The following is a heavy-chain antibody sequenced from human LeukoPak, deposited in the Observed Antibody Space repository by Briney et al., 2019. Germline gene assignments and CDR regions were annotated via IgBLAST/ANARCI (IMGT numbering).Heavy chain of an antibody. Sequence: SVKVSCKASGGTFSSYAISWVRQAPGQGLEWMGRIIPILGIANYAQKFQGRVTITADKSTSTAYMELSSLRSEDTAVYYCARSPYPAPDYYDSSGYRGPRGTGDYYYGMDVWGQGTTVTVSS. CDR3: ARSPYPAPDYYDSSGYRGPRGTGDYYYGMDV. D-gene: IGHD3-22*01. CDR2: IIPILGIA. V-gene: IGHV1-69*04. J-gene: IGHJ6*02. CDR1: GGTFSSYA.